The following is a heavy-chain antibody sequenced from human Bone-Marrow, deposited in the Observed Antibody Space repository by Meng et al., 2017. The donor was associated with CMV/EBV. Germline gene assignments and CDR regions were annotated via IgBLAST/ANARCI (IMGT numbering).Heavy chain of an antibody. Sequence: SVKVSCKASGGTFSSYAISWVRQAPGQGLEWMGGIIPILGIANYAQKFQGRVTITADKSTSTAYMELSSLRSEDTAVYYCARGRPVSTSCWSCHWFDPWGQGPLVTVSS. V-gene: IGHV1-69*10. CDR2: IIPILGIA. CDR3: ARGRPVSTSCWSCHWFDP. D-gene: IGHD2-2*01. J-gene: IGHJ5*02. CDR1: GGTFSSYA.